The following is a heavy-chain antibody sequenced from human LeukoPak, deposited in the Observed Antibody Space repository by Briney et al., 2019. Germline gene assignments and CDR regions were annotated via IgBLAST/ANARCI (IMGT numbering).Heavy chain of an antibody. CDR3: ATDRDRTHLDY. CDR2: IKQDGSEK. CDR1: GFTFSSNW. J-gene: IGHJ4*02. Sequence: GGCLRLSCAASGFTFSSNWMSWVRQAPGKGLEWVANIKQDGSEKNYVDSVKGRFTISRDNAKKSLYLLMNSLRAEDTAVYYCATDRDRTHLDYWGQGTLVTVSS. V-gene: IGHV3-7*01.